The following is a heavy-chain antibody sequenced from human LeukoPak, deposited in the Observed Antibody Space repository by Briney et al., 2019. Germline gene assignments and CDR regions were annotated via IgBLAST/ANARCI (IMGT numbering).Heavy chain of an antibody. CDR3: AKDRQDIVVVPAAIIYFDY. D-gene: IGHD2-2*01. J-gene: IGHJ4*02. V-gene: IGHV3-30*02. CDR1: GFTFSSYG. Sequence: GGALRVSWAGSGFTFSSYGMHWVGQAPGKGLEWVAFIRYDGSNKYYADSVKGRFTISRDNSKTTLYLQMNSLRAEDTAVYYCAKDRQDIVVVPAAIIYFDYWGQGTLVTVSS. CDR2: IRYDGSNK.